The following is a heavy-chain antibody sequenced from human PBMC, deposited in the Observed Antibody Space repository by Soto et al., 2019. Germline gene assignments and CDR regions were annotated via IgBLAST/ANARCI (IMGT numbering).Heavy chain of an antibody. Sequence: QVQLVQSGAEVKKPGASVKVSCKASGYNFTSYYMHWVRQAPGQGLEWMGIINPSGGSTSYAQKFQGRVTMTRDTSTSTVYMELSSLRSEDTAVYYCAREGIAAAGYNWFDPWGQGTLVTVSS. D-gene: IGHD6-13*01. CDR1: GYNFTSYY. J-gene: IGHJ5*02. CDR3: AREGIAAAGYNWFDP. CDR2: INPSGGST. V-gene: IGHV1-46*03.